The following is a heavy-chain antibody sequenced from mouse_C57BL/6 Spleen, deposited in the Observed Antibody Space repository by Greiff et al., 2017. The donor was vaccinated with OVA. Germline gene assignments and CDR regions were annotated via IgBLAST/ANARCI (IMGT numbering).Heavy chain of an antibody. CDR3: AREGLRYFDY. D-gene: IGHD1-1*01. V-gene: IGHV5-4*01. CDR2: ISDGGSYT. J-gene: IGHJ2*01. Sequence: EVKLVESGGGLVKPGGSLKLSCAASGFTFSSYAMSWVRQTPEKRLEWVATISDGGSYTYYPDNVKGRFTISRDNAKNNLYLQMSHLKSEETAMYYCAREGLRYFDYWGQGTTLTVSS. CDR1: GFTFSSYA.